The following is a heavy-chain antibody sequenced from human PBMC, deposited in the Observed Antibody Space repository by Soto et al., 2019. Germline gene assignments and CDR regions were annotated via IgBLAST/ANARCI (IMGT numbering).Heavy chain of an antibody. Sequence: TLSLTCAVSGGSFRGYFWSWIRQSPDKGLEWIGEINDSGSTYYNPSFKSRLTISVDTSKSQITLTLTSATAADSAVYYCQGGDFWGQGTRVTVSS. J-gene: IGHJ4*02. CDR2: INDSGST. V-gene: IGHV4-34*01. D-gene: IGHD3-16*01. CDR1: GGSFRGYF. CDR3: QGGDF.